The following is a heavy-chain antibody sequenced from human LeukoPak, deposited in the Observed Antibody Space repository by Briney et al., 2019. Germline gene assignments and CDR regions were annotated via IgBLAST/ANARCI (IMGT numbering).Heavy chain of an antibody. V-gene: IGHV3-23*01. CDR2: ISGSGGST. J-gene: IGHJ4*02. Sequence: GGSLRLSCAASGFSFSSYAMNWVRQAPGRGLEWVSEISGSGGSTYYADSVKGRFTISRDNSKNTLYLQMDSLRAEDTAVYYCAKDLAGSGSYAFDYWGQGTMVTVS. CDR3: AKDLAGSGSYAFDY. CDR1: GFSFSSYA. D-gene: IGHD1-26*01.